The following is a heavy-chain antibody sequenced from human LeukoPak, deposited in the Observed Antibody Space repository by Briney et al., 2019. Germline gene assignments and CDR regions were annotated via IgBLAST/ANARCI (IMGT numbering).Heavy chain of an antibody. Sequence: PGGSLRLSCAASGFTVSSNYMSWVRQAPGKGLEWVSAVSVSGDISYYADSVKGRFTISRDNSKNTLYLQMNSLRAEDTALYYCAKRSRTVTTIDSWGRGTLVTVSS. V-gene: IGHV3-23*01. CDR2: VSVSGDIS. J-gene: IGHJ4*02. D-gene: IGHD4-11*01. CDR1: GFTVSSNY. CDR3: AKRSRTVTTIDS.